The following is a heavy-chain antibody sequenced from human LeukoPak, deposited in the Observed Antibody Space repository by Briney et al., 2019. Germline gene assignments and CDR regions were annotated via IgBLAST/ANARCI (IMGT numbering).Heavy chain of an antibody. J-gene: IGHJ4*02. CDR1: GFTFSNAW. CDR3: TTSDFWSGSYYFDY. V-gene: IGHV3-15*01. D-gene: IGHD3-3*01. CDR2: IKSKTDGGTT. Sequence: GGSLRLSCAASGFTFSNAWMSWVRQAPGKGLEWVGRIKSKTDGGTTDYAAPVKGRFTISRDDSKNTLYLQMNSLKTEDTAVYYCTTSDFWSGSYYFDYWGQGTLVTVSS.